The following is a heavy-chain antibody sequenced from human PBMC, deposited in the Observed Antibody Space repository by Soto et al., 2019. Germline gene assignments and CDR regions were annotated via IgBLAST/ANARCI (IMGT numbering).Heavy chain of an antibody. CDR3: AKYQWLLPDVFNV. CDR2: ISDTGDRT. Sequence: EVQLLESGGGLVQPGGSLRLSCAASGLSFSTSGMTWVRQAPGKGLEWVSDISDTGDRTYYADSVKGRFTISRDNSKNTLYLQMSSLRAEDTAVYYCAKYQWLLPDVFNVCGQGTRVTVSS. CDR1: GLSFSTSG. D-gene: IGHD3-22*01. V-gene: IGHV3-23*01. J-gene: IGHJ3*01.